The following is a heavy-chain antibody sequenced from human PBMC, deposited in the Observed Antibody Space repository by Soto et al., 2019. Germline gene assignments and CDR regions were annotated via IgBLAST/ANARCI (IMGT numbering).Heavy chain of an antibody. Sequence: QITLKESGPTVVKPTQTLTLTCTFSGFSLSTSGVGVGWIRQPPGKALEWLALIYWDDDKRYSPSLKSRLTIPKDTSKNQVVLTLANMDPLDTATYYCAHDYIAYYGMDVWGQGTTVTVSS. CDR2: IYWDDDK. J-gene: IGHJ6*02. V-gene: IGHV2-5*02. D-gene: IGHD4-4*01. CDR3: AHDYIAYYGMDV. CDR1: GFSLSTSGVG.